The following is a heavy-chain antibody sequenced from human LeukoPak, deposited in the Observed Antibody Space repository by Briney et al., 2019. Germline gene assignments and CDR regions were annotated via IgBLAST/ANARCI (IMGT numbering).Heavy chain of an antibody. CDR3: TRHQDYYDISVYYFIDY. V-gene: IGHV3-73*01. CDR1: GFTFSGSA. Sequence: GGSLRLSCAASGFTFSGSAMHWVRQASGKGLEWVGRIRSKANSYATAYAASVKGRFTISRDDSKNTAYLQMNSLKTEDTAVYYCTRHQDYYDISVYYFIDYWGQEPLVTVSS. D-gene: IGHD3-22*01. J-gene: IGHJ4*01. CDR2: IRSKANSYAT.